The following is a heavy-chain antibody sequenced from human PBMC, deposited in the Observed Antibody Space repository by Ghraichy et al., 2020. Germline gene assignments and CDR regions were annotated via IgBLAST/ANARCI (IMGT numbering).Heavy chain of an antibody. J-gene: IGHJ3*02. V-gene: IGHV4-39*01. Sequence: SETLSLTCTVSGGSISSSSYYWGWIRKPPGKGLEWIGSIYYGGSTYYNPSLKSRVTFSVDTSKNQFSLRLSSVTAAYTAVYYCARREKRVYSYAYDAFDIWGQGTMVTVSS. CDR1: GGSISSSSYY. D-gene: IGHD3-16*01. CDR2: IYYGGST. CDR3: ARREKRVYSYAYDAFDI.